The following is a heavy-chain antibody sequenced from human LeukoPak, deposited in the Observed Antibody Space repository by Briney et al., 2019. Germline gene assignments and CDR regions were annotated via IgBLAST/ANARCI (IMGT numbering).Heavy chain of an antibody. CDR2: ISSSSSYI. J-gene: IGHJ6*03. CDR3: ARWCSSTSCYIYYMDV. V-gene: IGHV3-21*01. D-gene: IGHD2-2*02. Sequence: PGGSLRLSCAASGFTFSGYSMNWVRQAPGKGLEWVSSISSSSSYIYYADSVKGRFTISRDNAKNSLYLQMNSLRAEDTAVYYCARWCSSTSCYIYYMDVWGKGTTVTVSS. CDR1: GFTFSGYS.